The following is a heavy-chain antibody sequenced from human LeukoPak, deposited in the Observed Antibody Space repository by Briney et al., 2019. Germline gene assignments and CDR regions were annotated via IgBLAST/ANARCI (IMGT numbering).Heavy chain of an antibody. CDR1: GFTLSINY. CDR2: IYSGGSS. J-gene: IGHJ3*01. D-gene: IGHD3-22*01. Sequence: GGSLRLSCAASGFTLSINYVSWIRQAPGKGLEWLSVIYSGGSSFYGDSVKGRITVSRDASKNMMYVQMNNVTAEDTAVYYCASRDSSGYYAPGALDLWGQGTLVTVSS. V-gene: IGHV3-66*02. CDR3: ASRDSSGYYAPGALDL.